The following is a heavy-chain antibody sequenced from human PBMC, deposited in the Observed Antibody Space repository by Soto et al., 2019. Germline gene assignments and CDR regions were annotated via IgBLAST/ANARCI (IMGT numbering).Heavy chain of an antibody. CDR1: GYTFSRYT. V-gene: IGHV1-3*04. CDR2: IHTGTGNT. CDR3: ARPYATRTAVPLDDS. Sequence: ASVKVSCKASGYTFSRYTLHWVRQAPGQSLEWMGWIHTGTGNTKYSQKFQDRVTITRDTSASTAYMELSSLRAEDTAVYYCARPYATRTAVPLDDSWGRGTLATVSS. D-gene: IGHD6-19*01. J-gene: IGHJ4*02.